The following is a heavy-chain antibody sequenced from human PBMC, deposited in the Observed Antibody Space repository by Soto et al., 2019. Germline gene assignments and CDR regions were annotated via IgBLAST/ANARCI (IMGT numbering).Heavy chain of an antibody. CDR2: ISYGDSTGGTI. CDR3: ARAMRVLGFYYGMDV. J-gene: IGHJ6*02. V-gene: IGHV3-48*02. Sequence: GGSLRLSCAASGFTFSGYNMNWVRQAPGKGLEWISYISYGDSTGGTIYYADSVKGRFTISRDNAKNSQYLDMTSLKDEDTAAYYCARAMRVLGFYYGMDVWGQGTMVTVSS. D-gene: IGHD3-10*01. CDR1: GFTFSGYN.